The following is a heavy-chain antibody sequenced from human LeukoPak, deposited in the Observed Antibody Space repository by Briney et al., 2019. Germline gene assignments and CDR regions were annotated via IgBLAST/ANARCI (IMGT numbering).Heavy chain of an antibody. Sequence: GGSLRLSCAASGFTFSSCAMHWVRQAPGKGLEWVAVISYDGSNKYYADSVKGRFTISRDNSKNTLYLQMNSLRAEDTAVYYCARVVLDYYDSSALGYWGQGTLVTVSS. CDR1: GFTFSSCA. CDR2: ISYDGSNK. CDR3: ARVVLDYYDSSALGY. V-gene: IGHV3-30-3*01. D-gene: IGHD3-22*01. J-gene: IGHJ4*02.